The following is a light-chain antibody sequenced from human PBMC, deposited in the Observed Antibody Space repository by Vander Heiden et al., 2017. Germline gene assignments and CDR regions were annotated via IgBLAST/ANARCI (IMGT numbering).Light chain of an antibody. CDR3: QQYYSTPKT. J-gene: IGKJ2*01. CDR1: QRVLYSSNNKNY. Sequence: DIVITHSPDSLPVSLGERATINCKSSQRVLYSSNNKNYLAWYQQKPGQPPKLLIYWASTRESGVPDRFSGSGSGTDFTLTISSLQAEDVAVYYCQQYYSTPKTFGQGTKLEIK. V-gene: IGKV4-1*01. CDR2: WAS.